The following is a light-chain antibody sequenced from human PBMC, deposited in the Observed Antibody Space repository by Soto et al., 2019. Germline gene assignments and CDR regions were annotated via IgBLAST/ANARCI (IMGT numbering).Light chain of an antibody. J-gene: IGLJ2*01. CDR3: CSYAGTYSPV. Sequence: QSVLTQPASVSGSPGQSITISCTGTSSDVGSYNLVSWYQQHPGKAPKLMIYEGSKRPSGVSNRFSGSKSGNTASLTISGLQADDEADYYCCSYAGTYSPVLGGGTKLTVL. V-gene: IGLV2-23*01. CDR2: EGS. CDR1: SSDVGSYNL.